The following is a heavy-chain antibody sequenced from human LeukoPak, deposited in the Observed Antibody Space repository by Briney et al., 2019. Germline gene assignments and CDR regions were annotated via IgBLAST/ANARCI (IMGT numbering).Heavy chain of an antibody. CDR3: ARCPAAGPFDY. CDR2: IYSGGGSGGGR. CDR1: GITVSSNY. V-gene: IGHV3-66*01. D-gene: IGHD6-19*01. Sequence: GGSLRLSCAVSGITVSSNYMSWVRQAPGKGLEWVSMIYSGGGSGGGRYYADSVKGRFTVSRDNSKNTLYLQMNSLRAEDTAVYFCARCPAAGPFDYWGQGTLVTVSS. J-gene: IGHJ4*02.